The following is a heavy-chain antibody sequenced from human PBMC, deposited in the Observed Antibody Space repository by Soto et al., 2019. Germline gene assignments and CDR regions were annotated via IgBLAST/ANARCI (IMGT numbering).Heavy chain of an antibody. CDR1: GYTFTSYG. J-gene: IGHJ5*02. V-gene: IGHV1-18*01. Sequence: ASVKVSCKASGYTFTSYGISWVRQAPGQGLEWMGWISAYNGNTNYAQKLQGRVTMTTDTSTSTAYMELRSLRSDDTAVYYCARGSYDYIWGSYRLNWFDPWGQGTLVTVSS. D-gene: IGHD3-16*02. CDR3: ARGSYDYIWGSYRLNWFDP. CDR2: ISAYNGNT.